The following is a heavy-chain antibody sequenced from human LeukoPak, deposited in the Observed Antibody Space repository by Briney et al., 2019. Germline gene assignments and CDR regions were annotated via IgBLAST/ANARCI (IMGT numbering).Heavy chain of an antibody. CDR1: GYTFTSYG. CDR3: ARDAYSSSSAAFDI. Sequence: GASVKVSCKASGYTFTSYGISWVRQAPGQGLEWMGWISAYNGNTNYAQKLQGRVTITTDTSTSTAYMELRSLRSDDTAVYYCARDAYSSSSAAFDIRGQGTMVTVSS. D-gene: IGHD6-6*01. J-gene: IGHJ3*02. CDR2: ISAYNGNT. V-gene: IGHV1-18*01.